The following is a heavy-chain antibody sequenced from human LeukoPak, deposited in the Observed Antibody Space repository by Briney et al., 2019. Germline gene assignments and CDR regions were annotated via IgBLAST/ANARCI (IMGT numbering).Heavy chain of an antibody. D-gene: IGHD3-22*01. Sequence: ASVKVSCKASGYTFTSYGISWVRQAPGQGLEWMGWISAYNGNTNYAQKLQGRVTMTTDTSTSTAYMELRSLRSDDTAVYYCARANYYDSSGYYPVVVGDLGYWGQGTLVTVSS. CDR3: ARANYYDSSGYYPVVVGDLGY. CDR2: ISAYNGNT. CDR1: GYTFTSYG. V-gene: IGHV1-18*01. J-gene: IGHJ4*02.